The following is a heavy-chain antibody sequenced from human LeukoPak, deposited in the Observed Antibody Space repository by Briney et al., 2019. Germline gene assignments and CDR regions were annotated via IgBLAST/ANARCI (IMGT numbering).Heavy chain of an antibody. CDR2: IYPGDSDT. D-gene: IGHD3-3*01. J-gene: IGHJ6*03. Sequence: GETLKISCKGSGYSFTSYWIGWVGQMPGKGLEWMGIIYPGDSDTRYSPSFQGQVTISADKSISTAYLQWSSLKASDTAMYYCARHTYDFWSDRDYYYYYMDVWGKGTTVTVSS. CDR1: GYSFTSYW. V-gene: IGHV5-51*01. CDR3: ARHTYDFWSDRDYYYYYMDV.